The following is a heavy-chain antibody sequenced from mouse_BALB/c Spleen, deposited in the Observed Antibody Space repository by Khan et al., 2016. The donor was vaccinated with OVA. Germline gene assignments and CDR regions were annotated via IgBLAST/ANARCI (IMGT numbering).Heavy chain of an antibody. CDR2: ICYSGGT. V-gene: IGHV3-2*02. J-gene: IGHJ2*01. D-gene: IGHD1-1*01. Sequence: EVQLQESGPGLVKPSQSLSLTCTVTCYSITSGYAWNWIRQFPGNKLDWMGYICYSGGTSYNPSLKSRISITRDTSKNQFFLQLTTITTEDIATCYCERGNYYGYYFDYRGRGDALTV. CDR3: ERGNYYGYYFDY. CDR1: CYSITSGYA.